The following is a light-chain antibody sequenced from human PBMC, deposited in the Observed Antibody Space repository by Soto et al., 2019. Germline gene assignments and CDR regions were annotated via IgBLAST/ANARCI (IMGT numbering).Light chain of an antibody. CDR1: QGISSF. J-gene: IGKJ3*01. Sequence: IQLTQSPSSLSASVGDRVTITCRAIQGISSFLSWYQQKPGKAPKLLIYGASTLQSGVPSRFSGSGSGTAFTLTIGSLQPEDFATYYCQQLNSFPIPFVPGTQVDI. V-gene: IGKV1-9*01. CDR2: GAS. CDR3: QQLNSFPIP.